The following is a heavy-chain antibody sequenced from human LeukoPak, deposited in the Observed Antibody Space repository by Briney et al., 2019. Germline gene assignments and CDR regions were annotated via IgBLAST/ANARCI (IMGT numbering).Heavy chain of an antibody. CDR2: IKSKTDGGTT. CDR3: TTDDYYDSSGYFPGFDY. J-gene: IGHJ4*02. Sequence: GGSLRHSCAASGFTFSKAWMSWVCQAPGKGLEGVGRIKSKTDGGTTDYAAPVKGRFTIPRDDSKNTLYLQMNSLKTEDTAVYYCTTDDYYDSSGYFPGFDYWGQGALVTVSS. V-gene: IGHV3-15*01. CDR1: GFTFSKAW. D-gene: IGHD3-22*01.